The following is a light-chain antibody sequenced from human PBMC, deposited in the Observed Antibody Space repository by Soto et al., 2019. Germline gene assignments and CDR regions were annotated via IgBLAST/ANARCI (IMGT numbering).Light chain of an antibody. CDR1: SSDVGGYNY. CDR3: SSYTSSRTRV. CDR2: DVY. Sequence: QSALTQPASVSGSPGRSITISCTGTSSDVGGYNYVAWYQHHPGKAPKLIIYDVYNRPSGVSNRFSASKSDNTASLTISGLQAEDEADYYCSSYTSSRTRVFGGGTQLTVL. V-gene: IGLV2-14*03. J-gene: IGLJ3*02.